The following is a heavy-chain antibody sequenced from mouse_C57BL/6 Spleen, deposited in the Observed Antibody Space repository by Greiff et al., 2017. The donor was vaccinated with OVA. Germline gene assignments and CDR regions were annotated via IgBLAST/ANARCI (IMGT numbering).Heavy chain of an antibody. CDR1: GYTFTSYW. CDR3: ARPSGYAMDY. V-gene: IGHV1-69*01. CDR2: IDPSDSYT. D-gene: IGHD1-3*01. J-gene: IGHJ4*01. Sequence: QVQLKQPGAELVMPGASVKLSCKASGYTFTSYWMHWVKQRPGQGLEWIGEIDPSDSYTNYNQKFKGKSTLTVDKSSSTAYMQLSSLTSEDSAVYYCARPSGYAMDYWGQGTSVTVSS.